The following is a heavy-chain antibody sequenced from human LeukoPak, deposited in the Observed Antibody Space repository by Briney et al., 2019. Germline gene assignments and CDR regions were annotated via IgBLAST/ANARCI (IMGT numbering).Heavy chain of an antibody. CDR1: GDTFTGHY. Sequence: ASVKVSCKTPGDTFTGHYVHWVRQAPGQGLEWMGWINPDSGRADSAQKFQGTVAMTRDTSLTTVYLELSRLRRDDTAVYYCARDRSRNYYDSSGYIDYWGQGTLVTVSS. J-gene: IGHJ4*02. V-gene: IGHV1-2*02. CDR2: INPDSGRA. CDR3: ARDRSRNYYDSSGYIDY. D-gene: IGHD3-22*01.